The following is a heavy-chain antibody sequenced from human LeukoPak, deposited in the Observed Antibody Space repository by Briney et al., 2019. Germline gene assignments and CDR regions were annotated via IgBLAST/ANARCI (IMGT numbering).Heavy chain of an antibody. Sequence: GRSLRLSCAASGFTFSSYWMSWVRQAPGKGLEWVANIKQDGSEKYYVDSVKGRFTISRDNAKNSLYLQMNSLRAEDTAVYYCARGPSTLWFGELDNWFDPWGQGTLVTVSS. J-gene: IGHJ5*02. CDR2: IKQDGSEK. CDR3: ARGPSTLWFGELDNWFDP. CDR1: GFTFSSYW. V-gene: IGHV3-7*01. D-gene: IGHD3-10*01.